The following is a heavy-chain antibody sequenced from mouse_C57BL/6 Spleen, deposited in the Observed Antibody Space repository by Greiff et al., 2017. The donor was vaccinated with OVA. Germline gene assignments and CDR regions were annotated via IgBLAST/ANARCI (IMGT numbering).Heavy chain of an antibody. Sequence: QVQLKQPGAELVKPGASVKLSCKASGYTFTSYWMQWVKQRPGQGLEWIGEIDPSDSYTNYNQKFKGKATLTVDTSSSTAYMQLSSLTSEDSAVYYCARYYGSSLYYYAMDYWGQGTSVTVSS. CDR2: IDPSDSYT. D-gene: IGHD1-1*01. CDR1: GYTFTSYW. J-gene: IGHJ4*01. V-gene: IGHV1-50*01. CDR3: ARYYGSSLYYYAMDY.